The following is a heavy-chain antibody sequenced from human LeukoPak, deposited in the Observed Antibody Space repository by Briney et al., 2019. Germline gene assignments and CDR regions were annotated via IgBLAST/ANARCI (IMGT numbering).Heavy chain of an antibody. Sequence: PSETLPLTCTVSGGSISSYYWSWIRQPPGKGLEWIGEINHSGSTNYNPSLKSRVTISVDTSKNQFSLKLSSVTAADTAVYYCARAIIGDYGFYWGQGTLVTVSS. CDR3: ARAIIGDYGFY. CDR2: INHSGST. J-gene: IGHJ4*02. CDR1: GGSISSYY. V-gene: IGHV4-34*01. D-gene: IGHD4-17*01.